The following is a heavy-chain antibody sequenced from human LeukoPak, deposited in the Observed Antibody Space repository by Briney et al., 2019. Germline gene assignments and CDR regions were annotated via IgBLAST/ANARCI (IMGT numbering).Heavy chain of an antibody. V-gene: IGHV1-69*04. D-gene: IGHD3-3*01. Sequence: SVKVSCKASGGTFSSYVISWVRQAPGQGLEWMGRIIPILGIANYAQKFQGRVTITADKSTSTAYMELSSLRSEDTAVYYCANNLDFWSGKDIDYWGQGTLVTVSS. CDR3: ANNLDFWSGKDIDY. J-gene: IGHJ4*02. CDR1: GGTFSSYV. CDR2: IIPILGIA.